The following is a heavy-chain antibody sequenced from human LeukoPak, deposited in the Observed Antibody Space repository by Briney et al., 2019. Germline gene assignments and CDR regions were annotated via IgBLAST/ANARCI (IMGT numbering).Heavy chain of an antibody. J-gene: IGHJ4*02. CDR2: IYYRGNS. CDR3: AKDHYDSSGYPFDY. CDR1: GGSFSGYY. D-gene: IGHD3-22*01. Sequence: PSETLSLTCAVYGGSFSGYYWSWIRQPPGKGLEWIGSIYYRGNSYYNPSLKSRVTISVDTSKNHFSLKLRSVTAADTAVYYCAKDHYDSSGYPFDYWGQGTLVTVSS. V-gene: IGHV4-34*01.